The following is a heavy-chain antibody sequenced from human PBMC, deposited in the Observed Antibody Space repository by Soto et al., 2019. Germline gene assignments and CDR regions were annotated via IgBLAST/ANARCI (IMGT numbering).Heavy chain of an antibody. V-gene: IGHV1-8*01. D-gene: IGHD3-3*01. J-gene: IGHJ6*02. CDR2: MNPNSGNT. CDR3: ARGRPFLEWLWGMDV. Sequence: QVQLVQSEAEVKKPGASVKVSCKASGYTFTSYDINWVRQATGQGLEWMGWMNPNSGNTGYAQKFQGRVTMTRNTSISTAFMELSSLRSEVTAVYYCARGRPFLEWLWGMDVWGQGTTVTVSS. CDR1: GYTFTSYD.